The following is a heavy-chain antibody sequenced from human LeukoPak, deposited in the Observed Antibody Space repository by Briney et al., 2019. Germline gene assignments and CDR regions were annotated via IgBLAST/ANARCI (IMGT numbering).Heavy chain of an antibody. J-gene: IGHJ5*02. V-gene: IGHV3-21*01. CDR2: VSSSSSYI. CDR1: GFTFISYS. D-gene: IGHD6-19*01. Sequence: PGGSLRLSCAAPGFTFISYSMNWVRQAPGKGLEWVSSVSSSSSYIYYADSVKGRFTISRDNAKNSLYLQMDSLRAEDTAVYYCARDLEQWLNNWFDPWGQGTLVTVSS. CDR3: ARDLEQWLNNWFDP.